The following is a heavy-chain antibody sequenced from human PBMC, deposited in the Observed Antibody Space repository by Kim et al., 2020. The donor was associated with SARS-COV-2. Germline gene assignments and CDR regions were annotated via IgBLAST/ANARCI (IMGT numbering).Heavy chain of an antibody. CDR3: ARIKGDTAMAYYYYYGMDV. CDR2: IWYDGSNK. Sequence: GGSLRLSCAASGFTFSSYGMHWVRQAPGKGLEWVAVIWYDGSNKYYADSVKGRFTISRDNSKNTLYLQMNSLRAEDTAVYYCARIKGDTAMAYYYYYGMDVWGQGTTVTVSS. J-gene: IGHJ6*02. V-gene: IGHV3-33*01. D-gene: IGHD5-18*01. CDR1: GFTFSSYG.